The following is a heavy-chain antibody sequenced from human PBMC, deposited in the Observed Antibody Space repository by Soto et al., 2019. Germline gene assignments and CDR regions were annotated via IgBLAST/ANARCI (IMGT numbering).Heavy chain of an antibody. V-gene: IGHV3-48*03. Sequence: GSLRLSCAASRFTFSAYEMHWFRQAPGKGLEWVSYISTSGSTVYYADSVKGRFTVSRDNTRNSPYLQMDSLRDEDTALYYCVRYCGTTLCNGVATRTFDYWGQGTLVTVS. J-gene: IGHJ4*02. CDR3: VRYCGTTLCNGVATRTFDY. D-gene: IGHD5-12*01. CDR1: RFTFSAYE. CDR2: ISTSGSTV.